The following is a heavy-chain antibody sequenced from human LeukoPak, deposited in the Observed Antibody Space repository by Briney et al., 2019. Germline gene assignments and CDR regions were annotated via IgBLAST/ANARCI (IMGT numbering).Heavy chain of an antibody. Sequence: SETLSLTCTVSGGSISSGSYYWSWIRQPAGKGLEWIGRIYTSGSTNYNPSLKSRVTISVDTSKNQFSLKLSSVTAADTAVYYCARSEWGFLYWDQGTLVTVSS. J-gene: IGHJ4*02. CDR2: IYTSGST. CDR3: ARSEWGFLY. V-gene: IGHV4-61*02. D-gene: IGHD1-26*01. CDR1: GGSISSGSYY.